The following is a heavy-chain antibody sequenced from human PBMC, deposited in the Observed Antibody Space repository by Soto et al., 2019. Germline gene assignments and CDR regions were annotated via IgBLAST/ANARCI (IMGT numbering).Heavy chain of an antibody. CDR2: IYYSGST. D-gene: IGHD3-22*01. V-gene: IGHV4-39*01. J-gene: IGHJ4*02. CDR3: ARLVYDSSGYRPG. CDR1: DASISSSSYY. Sequence: PSETLSLTCTITDASISSSSYYWAWIRQPPGKVLEWIGSIYYSGSTYYNPSLKSRVTISVDTSKNQFSLKLSSVTAADTAVYYCARLVYDSSGYRPGWGQGTLVTVS.